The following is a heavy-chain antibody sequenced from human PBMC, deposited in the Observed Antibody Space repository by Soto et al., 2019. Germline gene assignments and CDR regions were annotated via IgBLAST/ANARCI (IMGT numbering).Heavy chain of an antibody. V-gene: IGHV3-21*01. CDR2: ISSSSSYI. CDR1: GFTFSSYS. Sequence: PGRSLRLSCAASGFTFSSYSMNWVRQAPGKGLEWVSSISSSSSYIYYADSVKGRFTISRDNAKNSLYLQMNSLRAEDMALYYCARDPNSSGYYDAFDIWGQGTMVTVSS. D-gene: IGHD3-22*01. J-gene: IGHJ3*02. CDR3: ARDPNSSGYYDAFDI.